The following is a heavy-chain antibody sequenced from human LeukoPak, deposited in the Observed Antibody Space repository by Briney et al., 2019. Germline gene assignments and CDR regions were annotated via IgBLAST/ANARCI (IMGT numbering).Heavy chain of an antibody. D-gene: IGHD3-10*01. CDR2: ISGSGGST. CDR3: ANYYGSGSYFSPFDY. CDR1: GFTFSSYA. J-gene: IGHJ4*02. V-gene: IGHV3-23*01. Sequence: PGGSLRLSCAASGFTFSSYAMSWVRQAPGKGLEWVSAISGSGGSTYYADSVKGRFTISRDNSKNTLYLQMNSLRAEDTAVYYCANYYGSGSYFSPFDYWGQGTLVTVSS.